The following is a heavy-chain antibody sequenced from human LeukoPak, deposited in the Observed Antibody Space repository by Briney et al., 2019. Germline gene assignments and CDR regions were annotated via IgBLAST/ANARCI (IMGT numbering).Heavy chain of an antibody. CDR1: GXSISSYY. V-gene: IGHV4-59*01. Sequence: PSETLSLTCSVSGXSISSYYWSWIRQPPGKGLEWIGYISYSGSTNYNPSLKSRVTISVDTSKNQFSLKLSSVTAADTAVYYCAREGHRITFGGVTREYYFDYWGQGTLVTVSS. D-gene: IGHD3-16*01. J-gene: IGHJ4*02. CDR3: AREGHRITFGGVTREYYFDY. CDR2: ISYSGST.